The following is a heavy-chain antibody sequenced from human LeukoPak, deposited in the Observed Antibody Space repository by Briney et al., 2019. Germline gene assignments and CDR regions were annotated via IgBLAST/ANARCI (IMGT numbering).Heavy chain of an antibody. V-gene: IGHV7-4-1*02. CDR1: GYTFTSYA. CDR3: ARDSFMAKNQKSGSYPTYGMDV. Sequence: GASVKVSCKASGYTFTSYAMNWVRQAPGQGLEWMGWINTNTGNPTYAQGFTGRFVFSLDTSVSTAYLQISSLKAEDTAVYYCARDSFMAKNQKSGSYPTYGMDVWGQGTTVTVSS. CDR2: INTNTGNP. J-gene: IGHJ6*02. D-gene: IGHD1-26*01.